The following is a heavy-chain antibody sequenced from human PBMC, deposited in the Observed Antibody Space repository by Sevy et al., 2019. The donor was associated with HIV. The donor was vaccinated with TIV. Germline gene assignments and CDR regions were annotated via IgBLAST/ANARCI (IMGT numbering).Heavy chain of an antibody. CDR2: ISSSSSTI. J-gene: IGHJ3*01. CDR3: ASVGRSERTTTLDYDYVWRSYPTDAFDV. Sequence: GGSLRLSCAASGFTFSSYSMNWVRQAPGKGLEWVSYISSSSSTIYYADSVKGRFTISRYNAKNTLYLQMNSLRAEDTALYYWASVGRSERTTTLDYDYVWRSYPTDAFDVWGQGTMVTVSS. D-gene: IGHD3-16*02. V-gene: IGHV3-48*01. CDR1: GFTFSSYS.